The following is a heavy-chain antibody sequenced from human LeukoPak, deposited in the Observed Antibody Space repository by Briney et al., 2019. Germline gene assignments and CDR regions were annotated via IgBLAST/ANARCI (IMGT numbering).Heavy chain of an antibody. J-gene: IGHJ3*02. CDR3: AKEQYGSDDALDI. V-gene: IGHV3-33*06. D-gene: IGHD4-17*01. CDR2: IWYDGSNK. CDR1: GFTFSNYG. Sequence: GGSLRLSCAASGFTFSNYGMHWVRQAPGKGLEWVAVIWYDGSNKDYADSVKGRFTVSRDNSKNTMDLQMNSLRAEDTAVYYCAKEQYGSDDALDIWGQGTMVTVSS.